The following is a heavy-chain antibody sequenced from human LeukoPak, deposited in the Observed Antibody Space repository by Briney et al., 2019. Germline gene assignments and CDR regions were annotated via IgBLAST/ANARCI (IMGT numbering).Heavy chain of an antibody. CDR1: GFIFNTYV. CDR3: ARVYGLRRAGAFDY. V-gene: IGHV3-30*02. Sequence: GGSLRLSCAASGFIFNTYVMHWVRQAPGKGLEWLAFIRYDGSNKNYADSVKGRFTISRDNTKNSLYLQMNSLRAEDTAVYYCARVYGLRRAGAFDYWGQGTLVTVSS. D-gene: IGHD5/OR15-5a*01. CDR2: IRYDGSNK. J-gene: IGHJ4*02.